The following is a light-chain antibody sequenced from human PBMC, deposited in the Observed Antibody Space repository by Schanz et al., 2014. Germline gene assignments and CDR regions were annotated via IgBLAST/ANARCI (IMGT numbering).Light chain of an antibody. CDR1: QSVSSY. J-gene: IGKJ1*01. CDR2: DAS. Sequence: EIVLTQSPATLSLSPGERATLSCRASQSVSSYLAWYQQKPGQAPRLLIYDASTRATGLPARFSGSGSGTEFTLTISSLQSEDFAVYYCQQYDNWWTFGQGTKVEIK. CDR3: QQYDNWWT. V-gene: IGKV3-15*01.